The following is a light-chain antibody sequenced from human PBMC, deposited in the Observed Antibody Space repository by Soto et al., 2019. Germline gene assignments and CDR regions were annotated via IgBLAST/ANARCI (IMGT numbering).Light chain of an antibody. V-gene: IGLV2-14*01. J-gene: IGLJ2*01. CDR1: SSDIGDYDY. CDR2: DVT. CDR3: CSYTDIALDVV. Sequence: QSVLTQPASVSGSPGQSITISCTGTSSDIGDYDYVSWYQHLPGKAPKLLIFDVTHRPPGVSDRFSGSKSGNTASLTISGVRPEDEADYYCCSYTDIALDVVFGGGTQLTVL.